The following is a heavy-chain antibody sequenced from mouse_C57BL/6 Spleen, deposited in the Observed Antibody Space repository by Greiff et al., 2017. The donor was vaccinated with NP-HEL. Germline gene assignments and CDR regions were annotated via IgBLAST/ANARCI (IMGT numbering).Heavy chain of an antibody. Sequence: ESGAELVRPGASVTLSCKASGYTFTDYEMHWVKQTPVHGLEWIGAIDPETGGTAYNQKFKGKAILTADKSSSTAYMEFRSLTSEDSAVYYCTKRITTVVATDAMDYWGQGTSVTVSS. J-gene: IGHJ4*01. V-gene: IGHV1-15*01. D-gene: IGHD1-1*01. CDR3: TKRITTVVATDAMDY. CDR1: GYTFTDYE. CDR2: IDPETGGT.